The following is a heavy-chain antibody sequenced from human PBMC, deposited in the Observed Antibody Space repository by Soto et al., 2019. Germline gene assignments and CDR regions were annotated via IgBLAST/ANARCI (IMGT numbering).Heavy chain of an antibody. CDR1: GYTFSNYD. J-gene: IGHJ4*02. CDR3: AKVSRKGSAIDFDY. D-gene: IGHD3-10*01. V-gene: IGHV1-8*01. Sequence: QVQLVQSGAELKKPGPSVKVSCKASGYTFSNYDMNWVRQATGQGPEWIGWVNPNNGDTGYAQKFQGRVTLTTDISPSTAYMELTSLRSEDTVIYYCAKVSRKGSAIDFDYWGQGTLITVSS. CDR2: VNPNNGDT.